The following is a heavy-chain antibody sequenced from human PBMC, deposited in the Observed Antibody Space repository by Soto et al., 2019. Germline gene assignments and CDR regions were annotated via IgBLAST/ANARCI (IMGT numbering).Heavy chain of an antibody. CDR2: ISSNGGST. Sequence: GGSLRLSCAASGFTFSSYAMHWVRQAPGKGLEYVSAISSNGGSTDYANSVKGRFTISRDNSKNTLDLQMGSLRAEDMAVYYCARGGRGYEFDYWGQGTQVTVSS. V-gene: IGHV3-64*01. D-gene: IGHD5-12*01. J-gene: IGHJ4*02. CDR3: ARGGRGYEFDY. CDR1: GFTFSSYA.